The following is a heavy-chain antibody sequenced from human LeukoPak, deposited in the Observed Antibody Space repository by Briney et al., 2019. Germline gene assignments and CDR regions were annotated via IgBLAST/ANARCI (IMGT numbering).Heavy chain of an antibody. CDR2: IYYSGST. CDR3: ARGLGYCSGGSCYSFNWFDP. Sequence: SETLSLTCTVSGGSISSYYWSWIRQPPGKGLEWIGYIYYSGSTNYNPSLKSRVTISVDTSKNQFSLKLSSVTAADTAVYYCARGLGYCSGGSCYSFNWFDPWGQGTLVTVS. J-gene: IGHJ5*02. D-gene: IGHD2-15*01. CDR1: GGSISSYY. V-gene: IGHV4-59*01.